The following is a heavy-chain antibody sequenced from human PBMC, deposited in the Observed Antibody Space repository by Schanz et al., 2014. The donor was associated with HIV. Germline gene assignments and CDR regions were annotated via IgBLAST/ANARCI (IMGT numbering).Heavy chain of an antibody. J-gene: IGHJ5*02. V-gene: IGHV3-23*01. D-gene: IGHD5-18*01. CDR2: ISGSDGDT. CDR1: GFTFSSYA. CDR3: VKAYSSGFSGAGS. Sequence: LESGGGLVQPGGSLRLSCAASGFTFSSYAMTWVRQAPGKGLDWVSTISGSDGDTYYADSVKGRFTISRDNSRNALYLHMNSLRADDTAIYYCVKAYSSGFSGAGSWGQGALVTVSS.